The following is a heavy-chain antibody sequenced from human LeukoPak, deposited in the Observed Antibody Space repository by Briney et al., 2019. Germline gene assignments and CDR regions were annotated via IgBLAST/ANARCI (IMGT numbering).Heavy chain of an antibody. CDR1: GFTFSIYD. CDR3: AKGNWNDD. J-gene: IGHJ5*02. V-gene: IGHV3-23*01. Sequence: PGGSLRLSCAASGFTFSIYDMTWVRQAPGKGLEWVSVNSGSGDSTYYADSVKGRFTISRDNSKNTLYLQMNSLRADDTAVYYCAKGNWNDDWGQGTLVIVSS. CDR2: NSGSGDST.